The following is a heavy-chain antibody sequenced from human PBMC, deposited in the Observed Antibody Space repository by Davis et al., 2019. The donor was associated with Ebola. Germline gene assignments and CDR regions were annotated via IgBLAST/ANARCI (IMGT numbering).Heavy chain of an antibody. CDR1: GFIFRNYV. CDR2: FGTVGDT. D-gene: IGHD2/OR15-2a*01. V-gene: IGHV3-23*01. Sequence: PGGSLRLSCETSGFIFRNYVMSWVRQAPGKGLEWVSTFGTVGDTYYADSVKGRFAMSRDNSRGTLYLQMNSLRVEDSALYYCVKDSSNIWFDIWGQGTLITVSS. CDR3: VKDSSNIWFDI. J-gene: IGHJ3*02.